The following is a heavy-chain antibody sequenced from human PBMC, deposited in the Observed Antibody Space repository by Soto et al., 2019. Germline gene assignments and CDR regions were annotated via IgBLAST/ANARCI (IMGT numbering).Heavy chain of an antibody. CDR3: AKEGYDFWSGYYLTYYYYGMDV. CDR1: GFTFSSYA. V-gene: IGHV3-23*01. J-gene: IGHJ6*02. Sequence: PGGALRLSCAASGFTFSSYAMSWVRQAPGKGLEWVSAMSGSGGSTYYADSVKGRFTISRDNSKNTLYLQMNSLRAEDTAVYYCAKEGYDFWSGYYLTYYYYGMDVWGQGTTVTVSS. D-gene: IGHD3-3*01. CDR2: MSGSGGST.